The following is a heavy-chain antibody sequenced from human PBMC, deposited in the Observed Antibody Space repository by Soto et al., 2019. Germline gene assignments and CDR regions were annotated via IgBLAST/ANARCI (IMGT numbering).Heavy chain of an antibody. J-gene: IGHJ3*02. CDR1: GYTFTNYA. V-gene: IGHV1-3*01. CDR3: ARYSSSAFDI. CDR2: INAGNGNT. D-gene: IGHD6-13*01. Sequence: ASLKVSCKASGYTFTNYAMHWVRQAPGQRLEWMGWINAGNGNTKYSQKFQGRVTITRDTSASTAYMELSSLISEDTAVYYCARYSSSAFDIWGQGTMVTVSS.